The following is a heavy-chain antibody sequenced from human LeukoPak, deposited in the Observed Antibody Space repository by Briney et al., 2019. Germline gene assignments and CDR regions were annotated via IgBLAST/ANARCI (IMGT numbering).Heavy chain of an antibody. CDR2: IYSGGST. CDR3: ARAAGSYYSFPDY. V-gene: IGHV3-53*01. D-gene: IGHD1-26*01. J-gene: IGHJ4*02. CDR1: GFTVSSNY. Sequence: GGSLRLSCAASGFTVSSNYMSWVRQAPGKGLEWVSVIYSGGSTYYADSVKGRFTISRDNSKNTLYLQMNSLRAEDTAVYYCARAAGSYYSFPDYWGRGTLVTVSS.